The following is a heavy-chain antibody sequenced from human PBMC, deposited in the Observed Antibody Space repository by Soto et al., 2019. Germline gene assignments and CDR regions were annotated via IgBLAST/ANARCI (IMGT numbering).Heavy chain of an antibody. D-gene: IGHD3-9*01. J-gene: IGHJ3*01. CDR2: ISTFNGKT. V-gene: IGHV1-18*01. CDR3: ARLLTEGATFREDAVDV. Sequence: QIQLVESGGDVKTPGASVKVSCTTSRYTFTSHGIAWVRQAPGQGLEWMGWISTFNGKTDYAQKFQGRVTMTADTSTRPVYMEVRRVRSDDTAVYYCARLLTEGATFREDAVDVWGPGTKVTVSS. CDR1: RYTFTSHG.